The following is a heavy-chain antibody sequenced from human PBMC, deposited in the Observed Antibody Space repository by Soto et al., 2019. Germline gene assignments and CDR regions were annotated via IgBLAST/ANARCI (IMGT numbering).Heavy chain of an antibody. CDR3: ARRGSGSYYDY. CDR1: GFTFSSYA. V-gene: IGHV3-23*01. Sequence: EVQLLESGGGLVQPGGSLRLSCAASGFTFSSYAMRWVRQAPVKGLEWVSAISGSGGSTYYADSVQGRFTISRDNSKNTLYLRMNSLRAEDTAVYYCARRGSGSYYDYWGQGPLVTVSS. CDR2: ISGSGGST. D-gene: IGHD1-26*01. J-gene: IGHJ4*02.